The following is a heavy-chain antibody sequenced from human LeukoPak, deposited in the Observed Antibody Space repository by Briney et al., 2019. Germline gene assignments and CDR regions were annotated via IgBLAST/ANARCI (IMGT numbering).Heavy chain of an antibody. CDR3: AKDRFSTRGANWFDP. V-gene: IGHV3-23*01. J-gene: IGHJ5*02. Sequence: PGGSLRLSCAASGFTLSSYAMSWVRQAPGKGLEWVSAISGSGGSTYYADSVKGRFTISRDNSKNTLYLQMNSLRAEDTAVYYCAKDRFSTRGANWFDPWGQGTLVTVSS. D-gene: IGHD2-15*01. CDR1: GFTLSSYA. CDR2: ISGSGGST.